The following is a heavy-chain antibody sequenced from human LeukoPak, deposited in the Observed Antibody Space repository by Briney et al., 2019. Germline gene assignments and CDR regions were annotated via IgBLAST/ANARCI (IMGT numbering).Heavy chain of an antibody. CDR3: ARDTMVRGVIGY. V-gene: IGHV3-21*01. Sequence: GGSLRLSCAASGFTFSNAWMGWVRQTPGKGLEWVSSISSSSSYIYYADSVKGRFTISRDNAKNSLYLQMNSLRAEDTAVYYCARDTMVRGVIGYWGQGTLVTVSS. D-gene: IGHD3-10*01. CDR1: GFTFSNAW. J-gene: IGHJ4*02. CDR2: ISSSSSYI.